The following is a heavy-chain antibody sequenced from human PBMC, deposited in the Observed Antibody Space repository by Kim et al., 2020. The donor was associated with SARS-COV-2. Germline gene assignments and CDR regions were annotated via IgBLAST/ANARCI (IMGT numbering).Heavy chain of an antibody. D-gene: IGHD4-4*01. J-gene: IGHJ4*02. Sequence: ASVKVSCKASGYTFTGYYMHWVRQAPGQGLEWMGWINPNSGGTNYAQKFQGRVTMTRDTSISTAYMELSRLRSDDTAVYYCARGRQELRRGKLGTTPQDYWGQGTLVTVSS. CDR1: GYTFTGYY. CDR3: ARGRQELRRGKLGTTPQDY. CDR2: INPNSGGT. V-gene: IGHV1-2*02.